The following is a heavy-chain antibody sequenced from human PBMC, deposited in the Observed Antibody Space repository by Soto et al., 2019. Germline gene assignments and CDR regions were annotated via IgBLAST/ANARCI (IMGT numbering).Heavy chain of an antibody. Sequence: QVQLQESGPGLVKPSQTLSLTCSVSGGSISRGGYYWSWIRQHPGKGLEWIGYLYYTGSTSYNPSLKSRITLSVDTSKNQFSLKLSSVTAADTAVYYCASFRGWTAYYFDYWGQGTLVTVSS. D-gene: IGHD3-10*01. J-gene: IGHJ4*02. CDR1: GGSISRGGYY. CDR2: LYYTGST. CDR3: ASFRGWTAYYFDY. V-gene: IGHV4-31*03.